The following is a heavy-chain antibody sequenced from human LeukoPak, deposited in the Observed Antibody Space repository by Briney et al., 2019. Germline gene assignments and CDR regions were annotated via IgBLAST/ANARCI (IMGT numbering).Heavy chain of an antibody. Sequence: SVKVSCKASRGTFSSYAISWVRQAPGQGLEWIGGIIPIFGTANYAQKFQGRVTITADESTSTAYMELSSLRSEDTAAYYCARDRFGVPGANWFDPWGQGTLVTVSS. CDR2: IIPIFGTA. CDR1: RGTFSSYA. J-gene: IGHJ5*02. V-gene: IGHV1-69*01. CDR3: ARDRFGVPGANWFDP. D-gene: IGHD3-10*01.